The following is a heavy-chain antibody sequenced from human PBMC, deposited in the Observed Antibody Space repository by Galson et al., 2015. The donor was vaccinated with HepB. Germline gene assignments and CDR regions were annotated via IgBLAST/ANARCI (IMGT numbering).Heavy chain of an antibody. CDR2: ISSSTIYT. J-gene: IGHJ4*02. CDR1: GFTFSDYY. Sequence: LRLSCAASGFTFSDYYMSWIRQAPGKGLEWLSYISSSTIYTNYADSVKGRFTISRDNVKNSMYLQMNSLRAEDTAVYYCARVADSDYGDHAHFDSWGLGTLVTVSS. D-gene: IGHD4-17*01. V-gene: IGHV3-11*06. CDR3: ARVADSDYGDHAHFDS.